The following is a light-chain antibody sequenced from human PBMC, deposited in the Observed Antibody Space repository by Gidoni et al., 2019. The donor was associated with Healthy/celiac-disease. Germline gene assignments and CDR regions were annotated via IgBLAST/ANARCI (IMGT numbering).Light chain of an antibody. V-gene: IGLV2-14*01. CDR2: EVS. Sequence: QSALTQPASVSGSPGQSITVSCTGTSSDVGGYNYVSWYQQNPGKAPKLMIYEVSNWPSGVSNRFSGSKSGNTASLTISGLQAEDEADYYCSSYTSSSTLSVFGTGTKVTVL. J-gene: IGLJ1*01. CDR3: SSYTSSSTLSV. CDR1: SSDVGGYNY.